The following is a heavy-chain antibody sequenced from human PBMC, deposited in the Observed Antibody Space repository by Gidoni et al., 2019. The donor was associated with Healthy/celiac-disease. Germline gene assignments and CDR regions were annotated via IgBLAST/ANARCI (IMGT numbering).Heavy chain of an antibody. J-gene: IGHJ6*02. CDR1: GFTFSSYW. V-gene: IGHV3-7*03. Sequence: EVQLVESGGGLVQPGGSLRLSCAASGFTFSSYWLSWVRQAPGKGLEWVANIKQDGSEKYYVESVKGRFTISRDNAKNSLYLKMNSLRAEDTAVYYCARVGIAAAGTWGYYYYGMDVWGQGTTVTVSS. D-gene: IGHD6-13*01. CDR2: IKQDGSEK. CDR3: ARVGIAAAGTWGYYYYGMDV.